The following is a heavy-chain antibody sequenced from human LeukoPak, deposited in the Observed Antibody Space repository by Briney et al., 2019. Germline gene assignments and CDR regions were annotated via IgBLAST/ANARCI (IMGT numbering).Heavy chain of an antibody. Sequence: AGSLRLSCAVSGFTVSNSYMHWVRQAPGKGLDWVSVIYGDTDTYYAHSVKGRFTISRDNSKNTLFLQMNSLRVEDTAVYYCARDLSYWGQGILVTVSS. V-gene: IGHV3-53*01. CDR2: IYGDTDT. CDR1: GFTVSNSY. CDR3: ARDLSY. J-gene: IGHJ4*02.